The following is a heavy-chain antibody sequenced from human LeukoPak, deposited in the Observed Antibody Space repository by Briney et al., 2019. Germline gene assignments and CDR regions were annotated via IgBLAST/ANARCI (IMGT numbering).Heavy chain of an antibody. CDR2: IWYDGSNK. V-gene: IGHV3-33*01. D-gene: IGHD5-24*01. CDR1: GFTFSSYG. J-gene: IGHJ5*02. CDR3: ARVMADSDNWFDP. Sequence: GGSLRLSCAASGFTFSSYGMHWVRQAPGKGLEWVAVIWYDGSNKYYADSVKGRFTISRDNSKNTLYLQMNSLRAEDTAVYYCARVMADSDNWFDPWGQGTLVTVSS.